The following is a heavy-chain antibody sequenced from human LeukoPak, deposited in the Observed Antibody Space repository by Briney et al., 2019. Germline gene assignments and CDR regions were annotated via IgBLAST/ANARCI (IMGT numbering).Heavy chain of an antibody. V-gene: IGHV4-59*01. CDR2: IYYSGST. CDR1: GGSISSYY. Sequence: SGTLSLTCTVSGGSISSYYWTWIRQPAGKGLEWIGYIYYSGSTNYNPSLKSRVTISVDTSKNQFSLKLNSVTAADTAVYYCVRDGWTAYDVFDIWGQGTMVTVSS. D-gene: IGHD5-18*01. CDR3: VRDGWTAYDVFDI. J-gene: IGHJ3*02.